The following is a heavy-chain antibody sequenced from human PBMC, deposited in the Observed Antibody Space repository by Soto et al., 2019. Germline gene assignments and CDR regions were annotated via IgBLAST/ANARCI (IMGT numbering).Heavy chain of an antibody. J-gene: IGHJ1*01. Sequence: GGSLRLSCAASGFTFSSYWMIWVRQAPGKGLEWVANIKQDGSEKYYVDSVKGRFTISRDNAKNSLYLQMSSLRAEDTAVYYCSRALLRYPIYNCAQRTLVPVSA. CDR2: IKQDGSEK. CDR1: GFTFSSYW. CDR3: SRALLRYPIYN. V-gene: IGHV3-7*01. D-gene: IGHD1-20*01.